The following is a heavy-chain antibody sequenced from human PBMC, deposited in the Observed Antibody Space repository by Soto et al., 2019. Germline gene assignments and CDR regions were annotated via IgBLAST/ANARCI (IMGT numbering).Heavy chain of an antibody. V-gene: IGHV6-1*01. CDR1: GDSVSSNSAA. Sequence: SQTLSLTCAISGDSVSSNSAAWNWIRQSPSRGLEWLGRTYYRFKWYNDYAVSVKSRITINPVTSKNEFSLQLNSVTPEETAVYYGARWMINVGYCSGGSCTNNWFDPWGQGTLVTVSS. CDR3: ARWMINVGYCSGGSCTNNWFDP. CDR2: TYYRFKWYN. D-gene: IGHD2-15*01. J-gene: IGHJ5*02.